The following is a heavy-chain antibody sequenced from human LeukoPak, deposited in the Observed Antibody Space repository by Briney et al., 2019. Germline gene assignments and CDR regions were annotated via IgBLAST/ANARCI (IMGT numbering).Heavy chain of an antibody. D-gene: IGHD3-10*01. CDR3: ARGSYGSGSYYRDYYYYYMDV. CDR1: GYTFTSYD. J-gene: IGHJ6*03. Sequence: GASVKVSCKASGYTFTSYDINWVRQATGQGLEWMGWMNPNSGNTGYAQKFQGRVTMTRNTSISTAYMELSSLRSEDTAVYYCARGSYGSGSYYRDYYYYYMDVWGKGTTVTISS. V-gene: IGHV1-8*01. CDR2: MNPNSGNT.